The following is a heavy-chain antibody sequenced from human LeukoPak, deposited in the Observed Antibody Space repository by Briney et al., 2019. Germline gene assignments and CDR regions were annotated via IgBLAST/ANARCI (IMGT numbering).Heavy chain of an antibody. D-gene: IGHD3-10*01. V-gene: IGHV4-59*01. CDR3: ARGYGSGSFYYYYGMDV. CDR2: IYYSGST. CDR1: GGSISSYY. Sequence: PSETLSLTCTVSGGSISSYYWSWIRQPPGKGLEWIGYIYYSGSTNYNPSLKSRVTISVDTSKNQFSLKLSSVTAADTAVYYCARGYGSGSFYYYYGMDVWGQGTTVTVSS. J-gene: IGHJ6*02.